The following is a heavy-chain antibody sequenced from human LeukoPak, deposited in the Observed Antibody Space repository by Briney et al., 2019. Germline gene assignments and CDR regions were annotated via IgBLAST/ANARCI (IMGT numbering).Heavy chain of an antibody. V-gene: IGHV3-7*03. D-gene: IGHD3-9*01. J-gene: IGHJ4*02. CDR1: GFTFSNYW. CDR2: IKQDGSEK. Sequence: GGSLRLSCAASGFTFSNYWMSWVRQAPGKGLEWVANIKQDGSEKYYVNSVKGRFTISRDNAKNSLYLQMNSLRAEDPAVYYCAKGALTSQVLRYFDWLNGFDYWGQGTLVTVSS. CDR3: AKGALTSQVLRYFDWLNGFDY.